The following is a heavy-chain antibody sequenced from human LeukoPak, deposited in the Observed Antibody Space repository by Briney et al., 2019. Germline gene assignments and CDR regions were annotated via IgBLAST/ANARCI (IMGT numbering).Heavy chain of an antibody. CDR3: ARSLGSSWQSNYYYYYYMDV. CDR1: GFTFSSYS. J-gene: IGHJ6*03. Sequence: GGSLRLSCAASGFTFSSYSMNWVRQAPGKGLEWVSYISSSGSTIYYADSVKGRFTISRDNAKNSLYLQMNSLRAEDTAVYYCARSLGSSWQSNYYYYYYMDVWGKGTTVTVSS. CDR2: ISSSGSTI. D-gene: IGHD6-13*01. V-gene: IGHV3-48*04.